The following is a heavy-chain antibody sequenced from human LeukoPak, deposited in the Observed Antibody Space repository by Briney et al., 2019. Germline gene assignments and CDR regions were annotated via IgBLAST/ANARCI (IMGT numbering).Heavy chain of an antibody. J-gene: IGHJ4*02. CDR3: ARSVGSSRPKIDY. D-gene: IGHD6-13*01. CDR1: GFTFSSYS. Sequence: EGSLRLSCAASGFTFSSYSMNWVRQAPGKGLEWVSSISSSSSYIYYADSVKGRFTISRDNAKNSLYLQMYSLRAEDTAVYYCARSVGSSRPKIDYWGQGTLVTVSS. V-gene: IGHV3-21*01. CDR2: ISSSSSYI.